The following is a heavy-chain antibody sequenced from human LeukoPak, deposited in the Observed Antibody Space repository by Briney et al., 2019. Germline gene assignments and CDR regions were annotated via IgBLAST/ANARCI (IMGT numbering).Heavy chain of an antibody. J-gene: IGHJ4*02. Sequence: PGGSLRLSCAASGFTFSGSAMLWVRQASGKGLEWVGRIRSKANSYATAYAASVKGRFTISRDDSKNTAYLQMNSLKTEDTAVYYCTRHIYYEDGFDYWRQGTLVTVSS. V-gene: IGHV3-73*01. CDR2: IRSKANSYAT. D-gene: IGHD3-22*01. CDR1: GFTFSGSA. CDR3: TRHIYYEDGFDY.